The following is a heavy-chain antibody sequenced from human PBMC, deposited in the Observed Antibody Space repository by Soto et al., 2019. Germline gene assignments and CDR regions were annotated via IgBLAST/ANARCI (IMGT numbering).Heavy chain of an antibody. J-gene: IGHJ4*02. CDR1: GFTFNDYW. D-gene: IGHD7-27*01. CDR2: INADGTST. CDR3: ARDRTGANFDY. V-gene: IGHV3-74*01. Sequence: EVQLVESGGGLVQRGGSLRLSCEASGFTFNDYWMHWVRQVPGKGLVWVSRINADGTSTSYADSVKGRFTISRDNAKNTLYLLMNSLRAEDTAVYYCARDRTGANFDYWGQGTLVTVSS.